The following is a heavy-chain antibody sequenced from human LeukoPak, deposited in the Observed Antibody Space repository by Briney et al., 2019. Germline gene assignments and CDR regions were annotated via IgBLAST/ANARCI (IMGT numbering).Heavy chain of an antibody. CDR1: GYTFTSYY. CDR3: ARDRANYDSSGPVDY. CDR2: INPSGGST. V-gene: IGHV1-46*01. Sequence: ASVKVSCKASGYTFTSYYMHWVRQAPGQGLEWMGIINPSGGSTSYAQKFQGRVTMTRDTSTSTVYMELSSLRSEDTAVYHCARDRANYDSSGPVDYWGQGTLVTVSS. D-gene: IGHD3-22*01. J-gene: IGHJ4*02.